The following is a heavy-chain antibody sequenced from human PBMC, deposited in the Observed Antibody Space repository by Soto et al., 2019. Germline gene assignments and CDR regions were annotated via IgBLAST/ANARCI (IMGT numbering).Heavy chain of an antibody. D-gene: IGHD2-21*02. CDR1: GGTFSSYA. Sequence: QVQLVQSGAEVKKPGSSVKVSCKASGGTFSSYAISWVRQAPGQGLEWMGGIIPIFGTANYAQKFQGRVTITADESTSTAYMELSSLRSEDTGVYYCARSSIGYCGGDCYSGWYFDLWGRGTLVTVSS. V-gene: IGHV1-69*01. J-gene: IGHJ2*01. CDR3: ARSSIGYCGGDCYSGWYFDL. CDR2: IIPIFGTA.